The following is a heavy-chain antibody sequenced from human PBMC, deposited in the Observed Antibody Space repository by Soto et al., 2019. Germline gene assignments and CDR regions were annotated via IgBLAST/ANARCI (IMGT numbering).Heavy chain of an antibody. J-gene: IGHJ3*02. Sequence: ASVKVSCKASGYTFTSYGISWVRQAPGQGLEWMGWISAYNGNTNYAQKLQGRVTMTTDTSTSTAYMELRSLRSDDTAVYYCXXDLYRRRAFDIWGQGTMVTVSS. V-gene: IGHV1-18*04. CDR2: ISAYNGNT. CDR3: XXDLYRRRAFDI. CDR1: GYTFTSYG.